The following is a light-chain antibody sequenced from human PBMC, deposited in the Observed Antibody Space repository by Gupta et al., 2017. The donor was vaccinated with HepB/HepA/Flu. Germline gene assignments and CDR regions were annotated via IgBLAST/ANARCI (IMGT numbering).Light chain of an antibody. V-gene: IGKV3-20*01. CDR1: QSISSSS. J-gene: IGKJ1*01. CDR3: QQYGSSPT. Sequence: EIVLTQYPGTLSLSPGERATLSCRASQSISSSSLGWYQQKPGQAPRLLIHGASSRATGTPDRFSGSWSGTDFTLTISRLEPEDFAVYYCQQYGSSPTFGPGTKVEIK. CDR2: GAS.